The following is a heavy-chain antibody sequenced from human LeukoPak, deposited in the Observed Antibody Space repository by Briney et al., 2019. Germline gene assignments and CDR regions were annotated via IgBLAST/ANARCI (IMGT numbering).Heavy chain of an antibody. CDR1: GGSFSGYY. V-gene: IGHV4-34*01. CDR2: INHSGST. CDR3: ARERDVWGSYRHYYFDY. J-gene: IGHJ4*02. Sequence: PSETLSLTCAVYGGSFSGYYWSWIRQPPGKGLEWIGEINHSGSTNYNPSLKSRVTISVDTSKNQFSLKLSSVTAADTAVYYCARERDVWGSYRHYYFDYWGQGTLVTVSS. D-gene: IGHD3-16*02.